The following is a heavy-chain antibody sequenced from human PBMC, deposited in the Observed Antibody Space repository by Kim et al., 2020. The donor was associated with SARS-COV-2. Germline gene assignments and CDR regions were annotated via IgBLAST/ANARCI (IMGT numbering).Heavy chain of an antibody. J-gene: IGHJ3*02. V-gene: IGHV1-69*13. CDR2: IIPIFGTA. CDR1: GGTFSSYA. CDR3: ARDRGGSSSWYLLDAFDI. Sequence: SVKVSCKASGGTFSSYAISWVRQAPGQGLEWMGGIIPIFGTANYAQKFQGRVTITADESTSTAYMELSSLRSEDTAVYYCARDRGGSSSWYLLDAFDIWGQGTMVTVSS. D-gene: IGHD6-13*01.